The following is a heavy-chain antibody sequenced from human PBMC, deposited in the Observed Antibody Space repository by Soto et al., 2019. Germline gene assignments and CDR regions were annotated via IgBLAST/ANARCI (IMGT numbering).Heavy chain of an antibody. CDR1: GGSISSGDYY. D-gene: IGHD4-17*01. CDR2: IYYSGST. V-gene: IGHV4-30-4*01. Sequence: SETLSLTCTVSGGSISSGDYYWSWIRQPPGKGLEWIGYIYYSGSTYYNPSLKSRVTISVDTSKNQFSLKLSSVTAADTAVYYCARSYYGDYAWFDPWGQGTLVTVSS. J-gene: IGHJ5*02. CDR3: ARSYYGDYAWFDP.